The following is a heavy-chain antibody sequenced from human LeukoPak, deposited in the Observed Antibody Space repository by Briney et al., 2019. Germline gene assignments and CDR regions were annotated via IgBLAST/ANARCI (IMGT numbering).Heavy chain of an antibody. CDR2: INAGNGNT. D-gene: IGHD6-19*01. CDR3: ASFSSGGNDAFDI. V-gene: IGHV1-3*03. Sequence: ASVKVSCKASGYTFTSYYMHWVRQAPGQRLEWMGWINAGNGNTKYSQEFQGRVTITRDTSASTAYMELSSLRSEDMAVYYCASFSSGGNDAFDIWGQGTMVTVSS. CDR1: GYTFTSYY. J-gene: IGHJ3*02.